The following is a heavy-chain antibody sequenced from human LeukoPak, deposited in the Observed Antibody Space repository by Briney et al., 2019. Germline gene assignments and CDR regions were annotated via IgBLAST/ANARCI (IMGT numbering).Heavy chain of an antibody. V-gene: IGHV3-21*01. Sequence: GGSLRLSCAASGFTLSTYTMNWVRQAPGKGLEWVSSISSTSSNTNYADSVKGRFTISRDNAKNSLYLQMNSLRAEDTAVYYCARVWYYDFWSGYSCLDYWGQGTLVTVSS. CDR1: GFTLSTYT. D-gene: IGHD3-3*01. J-gene: IGHJ4*02. CDR3: ARVWYYDFWSGYSCLDY. CDR2: ISSTSSNT.